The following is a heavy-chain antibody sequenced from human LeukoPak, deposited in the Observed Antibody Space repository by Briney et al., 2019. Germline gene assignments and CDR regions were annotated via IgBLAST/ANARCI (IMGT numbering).Heavy chain of an antibody. D-gene: IGHD6-13*01. CDR1: GGSISSSSYY. Sequence: SETLSLTCSVSGGSISSSSYYWGWIRQPPGKGLEWIGNIYYSGSTYYNPSLKSRVTISLDTSKNQFSLKLSSVTAADTAVYYCARARIAAAGTGYFQHCGQGTLLTVSS. CDR2: IYYSGST. J-gene: IGHJ1*01. CDR3: ARARIAAAGTGYFQH. V-gene: IGHV4-39*01.